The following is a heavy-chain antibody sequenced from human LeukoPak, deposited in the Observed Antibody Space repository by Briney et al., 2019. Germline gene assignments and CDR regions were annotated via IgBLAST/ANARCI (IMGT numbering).Heavy chain of an antibody. V-gene: IGHV4-59*01. CDR2: IYYSGST. J-gene: IGHJ5*02. CDR3: ARDYSRWFDH. Sequence: PSETLSLTCTVSGGSISSYYWSWIRQPPGKGLEWIGYIYYSGSTNYNPSLKSRVTISVDTSKNQFSLKLSSVSAADTAVYYCARDYSRWFDHWGQGTLVTVSS. D-gene: IGHD4-11*01. CDR1: GGSISSYY.